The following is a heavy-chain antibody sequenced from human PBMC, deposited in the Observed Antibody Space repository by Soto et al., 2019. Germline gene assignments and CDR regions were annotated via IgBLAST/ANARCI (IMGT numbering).Heavy chain of an antibody. CDR1: GASMTTGCFS. D-gene: IGHD2-15*01. V-gene: IGHV4-30-2*01. J-gene: IGHJ4*02. Sequence: KSSETLSLTGDVFGASMTTGCFSWTWVRQPPGGGLEWIGHVYHRASTRYNPSLKGRVSISVDTSRSLFSLRLTSLTAAEAHVYFWTRGSAASLSLLYFDTWGQGTPVTGSS. CDR2: VYHRAST. CDR3: TRGSAASLSLLYFDT.